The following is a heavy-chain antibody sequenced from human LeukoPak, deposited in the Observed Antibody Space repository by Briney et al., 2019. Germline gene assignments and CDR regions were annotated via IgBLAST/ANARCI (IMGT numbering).Heavy chain of an antibody. D-gene: IGHD2-15*01. CDR2: IRGDGSDT. Sequence: GGSLRLSCAASEFSISNHWMNWVRQAPGKGLEWVANIRGDGSDTNYAESLKGRVTILRDNTKNSVYLQLTSLTAEDTAVYYCAREIFRHFDIWGRGTLVTVSS. V-gene: IGHV3-7*03. CDR3: AREIFRHFDI. J-gene: IGHJ2*01. CDR1: EFSISNHW.